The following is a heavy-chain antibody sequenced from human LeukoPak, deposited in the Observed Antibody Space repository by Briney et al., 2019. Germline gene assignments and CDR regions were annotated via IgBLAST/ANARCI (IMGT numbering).Heavy chain of an antibody. CDR3: ARDRGIEFDY. Sequence: KTSETLSLTCTVSGGSISSYYWSWLRQPPGKGLEWIGYIYYSGSTNYNPSLKSRVTISVDTSKNQFSLKLSSVTAADTAVYYCARDRGIEFDYWGQGTLVTVSS. D-gene: IGHD1-26*01. V-gene: IGHV4-59*01. CDR1: GGSISSYY. J-gene: IGHJ4*02. CDR2: IYYSGST.